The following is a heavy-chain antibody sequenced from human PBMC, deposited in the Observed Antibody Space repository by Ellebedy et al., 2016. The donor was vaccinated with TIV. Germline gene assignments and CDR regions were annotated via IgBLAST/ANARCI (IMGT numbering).Heavy chain of an antibody. CDR3: AKGGGSGWYMYPIDY. D-gene: IGHD6-19*01. Sequence: PGGSLRLSCAASGFTFSRSAMSWVRQAPGKGLEWVSGISDDGFSTYNADSVKGRFTISRDNSKNTLYLQMNSLRVEDAAVYYCAKGGGSGWYMYPIDYWGHGTLVTVSS. CDR1: GFTFSRSA. CDR2: ISDDGFST. V-gene: IGHV3-23*01. J-gene: IGHJ4*01.